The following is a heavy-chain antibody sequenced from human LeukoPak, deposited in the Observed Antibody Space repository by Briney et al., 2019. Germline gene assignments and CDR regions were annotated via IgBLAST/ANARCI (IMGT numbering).Heavy chain of an antibody. J-gene: IGHJ5*02. Sequence: GGSLRLSCAASGFTFSSYWMGWVRQAPGKGPEWVANIKEDGSQIFYVDSVKGRFTISRDNAKNSLYLQMNSLRAEDTAVYYWARVREYGWFDPWGQGTLATVSS. CDR2: IKEDGSQI. CDR1: GFTFSSYW. V-gene: IGHV3-7*05. D-gene: IGHD2/OR15-2a*01. CDR3: ARVREYGWFDP.